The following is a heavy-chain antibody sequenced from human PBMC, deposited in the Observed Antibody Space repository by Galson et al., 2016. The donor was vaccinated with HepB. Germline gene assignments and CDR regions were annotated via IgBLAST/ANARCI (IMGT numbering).Heavy chain of an antibody. J-gene: IGHJ3*02. D-gene: IGHD3-9*01. CDR2: ISDSGGNT. CDR1: GFPFSSYA. V-gene: IGHV3-23*01. CDR3: AKVYEIGGILSGYSLRGDAFDM. Sequence: SLRLSCAASGFPFSSYAMSWVRQAAGKGLEWVSVISDSGGNTYYGDSVKGRFTISRDNSKNTLYLQMNSLRAEDTAVYYCAKVYEIGGILSGYSLRGDAFDMWGPVTMVTVFS.